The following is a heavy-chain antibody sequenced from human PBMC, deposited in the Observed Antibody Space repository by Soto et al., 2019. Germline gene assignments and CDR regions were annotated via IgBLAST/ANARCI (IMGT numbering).Heavy chain of an antibody. D-gene: IGHD6-13*01. Sequence: GGSLRLSCAASGFTFSSYSMNWVRQAPGKGLEWVSYISSSSSTIYYADSVKGRFTISRDNAKNSLYLQMNSLRDEDTAVYYCARDDPYSSSWYPPTYYFDYWGQGTLVTVSS. V-gene: IGHV3-48*02. CDR3: ARDDPYSSSWYPPTYYFDY. J-gene: IGHJ4*02. CDR2: ISSSSSTI. CDR1: GFTFSSYS.